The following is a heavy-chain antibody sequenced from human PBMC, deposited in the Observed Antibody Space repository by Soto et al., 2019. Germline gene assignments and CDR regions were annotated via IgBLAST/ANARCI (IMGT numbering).Heavy chain of an antibody. D-gene: IGHD3-16*01. CDR2: ISYDGSNK. CDR3: ASGADYFDY. Sequence: PGGSLRLSCAASGFTFSSYAMHWVRQAPGKGLEWVAVISYDGSNKYYADSVKGRFTISRDNSKNTLYLQMNSLRAEDTAVNYCASGADYFDYWGQGTLVTVSS. CDR1: GFTFSSYA. J-gene: IGHJ4*02. V-gene: IGHV3-30*14.